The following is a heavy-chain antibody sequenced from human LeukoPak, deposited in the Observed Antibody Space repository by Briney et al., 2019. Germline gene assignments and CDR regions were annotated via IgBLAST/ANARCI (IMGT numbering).Heavy chain of an antibody. CDR3: ARLWYGDYDLGYFQH. Sequence: ASVKVSCKASGYTFTTYAISWVRQTPGQGLEWMGWISAYNGNTNYAQKLQGRVTMTSDTSTSTAYMELSSLRSEDTAVYYCARLWYGDYDLGYFQHWGQGTLVTVSS. CDR2: ISAYNGNT. CDR1: GYTFTTYA. J-gene: IGHJ1*01. D-gene: IGHD4-17*01. V-gene: IGHV1-18*04.